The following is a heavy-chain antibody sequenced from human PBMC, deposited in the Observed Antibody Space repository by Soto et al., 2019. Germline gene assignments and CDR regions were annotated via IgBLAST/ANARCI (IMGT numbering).Heavy chain of an antibody. V-gene: IGHV4-31*03. D-gene: IGHD2-2*01. J-gene: IGHJ6*03. CDR1: GGSISSGGYY. Sequence: SETLSLTCTVSGGSISSGGYYWSWIRQHPGKGLEWIGYIYYSGSTYYNPSLKSRVTISVDTSKNQFSLKLSSVTAADTAVYYCARQVAVPALGYYYMDVWGKGTTVTVSS. CDR3: ARQVAVPALGYYYMDV. CDR2: IYYSGST.